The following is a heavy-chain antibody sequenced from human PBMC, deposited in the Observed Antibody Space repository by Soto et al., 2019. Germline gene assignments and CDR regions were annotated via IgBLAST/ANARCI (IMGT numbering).Heavy chain of an antibody. CDR1: GGTFSTHA. Sequence: QVQLVQSGAEVKKPGSSVKVSCKASGGTFSTHAISWVRQAPGQGLEWLGGIIPTLGTPNYAQKFQGRVTVTVDEYTSTAYMELSRLTSEDTAVYYCARAAFRSGYYGYYYGMDVWGQGTAVNV. CDR2: IIPTLGTP. CDR3: ARAAFRSGYYGYYYGMDV. D-gene: IGHD3-3*01. J-gene: IGHJ6*02. V-gene: IGHV1-69*01.